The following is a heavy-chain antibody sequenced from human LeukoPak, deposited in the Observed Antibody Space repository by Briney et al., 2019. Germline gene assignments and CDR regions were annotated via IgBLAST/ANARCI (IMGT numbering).Heavy chain of an antibody. CDR1: GYTFASYE. J-gene: IGHJ4*02. Sequence: DSVKVSCKASGYTFASYEINWVRQVTGQGLEWMGWINPNSGGTNYAQKFQGRVTMTRDTSISTAYMELSRLRSDDTSVYYCARDLKWNYFDYWGQGTLVTVSS. D-gene: IGHD1-26*01. V-gene: IGHV1-2*02. CDR3: ARDLKWNYFDY. CDR2: INPNSGGT.